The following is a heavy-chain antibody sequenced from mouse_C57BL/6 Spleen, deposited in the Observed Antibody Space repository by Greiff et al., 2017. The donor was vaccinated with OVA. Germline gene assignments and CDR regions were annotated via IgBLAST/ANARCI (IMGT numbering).Heavy chain of an antibody. V-gene: IGHV1-69*01. CDR3: AIAYDYDRAWFAY. CDR2: IDPSDSYT. D-gene: IGHD2-4*01. CDR1: GYTFTSYW. J-gene: IGHJ3*01. Sequence: QVQLQQPGAELVMPGASVKLSCKASGYTFTSYWMHWVKQRPGQGLEWIGEIDPSDSYTNYNQKFKGKSTLTVDKSSSKAYMQLSSLTSVDSAVYYCAIAYDYDRAWFAYWGQGTLVTVSA.